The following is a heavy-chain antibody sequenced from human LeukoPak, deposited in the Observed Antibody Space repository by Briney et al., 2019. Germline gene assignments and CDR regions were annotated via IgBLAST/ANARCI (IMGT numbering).Heavy chain of an antibody. V-gene: IGHV4-59*01. CDR2: IYYSGST. Sequence: PSETLSLTCTVPGGSISSYYWSWIRQPPGKGLEWIGYIYYSGSTNYNPPLKSRVTISVDTSKNQFSLKLSSVTAADTAVYYCAREEDSGIGIFDYWGQGTLVTVSS. CDR3: AREEDSGIGIFDY. CDR1: GGSISSYY. D-gene: IGHD6-13*01. J-gene: IGHJ4*02.